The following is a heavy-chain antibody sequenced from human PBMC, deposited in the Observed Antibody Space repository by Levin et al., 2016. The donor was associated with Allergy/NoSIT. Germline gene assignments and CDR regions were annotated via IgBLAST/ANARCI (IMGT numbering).Heavy chain of an antibody. CDR3: ARGRLPRNDFWSGYYYYGMDV. Sequence: WVRQAPGQRLEWMGWINAGNGNTKYSQKFQGRVTITRDTSASTAYMELSSLRSEDTAVYYCARGRLPRNDFWSGYYYYGMDVWGQGTTVTVSS. CDR2: INAGNGNT. D-gene: IGHD3-3*01. V-gene: IGHV1-3*01. J-gene: IGHJ6*02.